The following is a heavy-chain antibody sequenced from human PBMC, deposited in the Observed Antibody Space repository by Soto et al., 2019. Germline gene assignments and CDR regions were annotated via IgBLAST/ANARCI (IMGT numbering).Heavy chain of an antibody. CDR2: INPNSGGT. D-gene: IGHD6-13*01. CDR3: ARSLLDEYSSSWRSAYYGMDV. V-gene: IGHV1-2*02. J-gene: IGHJ6*02. CDR1: GFTFSAYY. Sequence: ASVKVTCKGSGFTFSAYYIYWVRQAPDQGLEWIGWINPNSGGTNNAQKFQGRVTMTRDTSTSTVYMELSALISDDTAVYYCARSLLDEYSSSWRSAYYGMDVWGQGTTVTVSS.